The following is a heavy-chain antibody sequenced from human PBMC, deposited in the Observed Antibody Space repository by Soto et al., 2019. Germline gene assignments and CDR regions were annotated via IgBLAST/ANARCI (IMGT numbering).Heavy chain of an antibody. D-gene: IGHD2-15*01. J-gene: IGHJ6*02. CDR2: IYYSGST. V-gene: IGHV4-31*03. CDR3: ARAGSVGGYCSGGSCYNYYYGMDV. Sequence: SETLSLTCTVSGGSISSGGYYWSWIRQHPGKGLEWIGYIYYSGSTYYNPPLKSRVTISVDTSKNQFSLKLSSVTAADTAVYYCARAGSVGGYCSGGSCYNYYYGMDVWGQGTTVTVSS. CDR1: GGSISSGGYY.